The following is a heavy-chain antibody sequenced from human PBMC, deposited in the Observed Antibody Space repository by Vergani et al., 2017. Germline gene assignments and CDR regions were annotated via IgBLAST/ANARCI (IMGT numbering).Heavy chain of an antibody. D-gene: IGHD3-3*01. Sequence: QVQLQQWGAGLLKPSETLSLTCAVYGGSFSGYYWSWIRQPPGKGLEWIGEINHSGSTNYNPSLKSRVTISVDTSKNQFSLKLSSVTAADTAVYYCARVQKRYGFVRGYRVRYYYYMDVWGKGTTVTVS. J-gene: IGHJ6*03. CDR3: ARVQKRYGFVRGYRVRYYYYMDV. CDR2: INHSGST. CDR1: GGSFSGYY. V-gene: IGHV4-34*01.